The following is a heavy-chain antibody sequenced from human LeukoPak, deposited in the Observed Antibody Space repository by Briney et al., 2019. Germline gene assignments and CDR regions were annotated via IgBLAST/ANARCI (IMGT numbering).Heavy chain of an antibody. CDR3: ARDRRRDGYNSDY. V-gene: IGHV3-7*01. J-gene: IGHJ4*02. CDR2: IKQDGSEK. CDR1: GFTFSSYW. D-gene: IGHD5-24*01. Sequence: GGSLRLSCAASGFTFSSYWMSWVRQAPGKGLEWVANIKQDGSEKYYVDSVKGRFTISRDNAKSSLYLQMNSLRAEDTAVYYCARDRRRDGYNSDYWGQGTLVTVSS.